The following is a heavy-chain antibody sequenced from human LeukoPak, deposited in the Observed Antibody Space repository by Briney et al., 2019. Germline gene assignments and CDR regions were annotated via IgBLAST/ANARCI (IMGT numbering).Heavy chain of an antibody. CDR2: IYTSGST. CDR3: ARDLGSSSWFNWFDP. CDR1: GGSISSGSYY. Sequence: PSETLSLTCTVSGGSISSGSYYWSWIRQPAGKGLEWIGRIYTSGSTNYNPSLKSRVTISVDTSKNQFSLKLSSVTAADTALYYCARDLGSSSWFNWFDPWGQGTLVTVSS. J-gene: IGHJ5*02. V-gene: IGHV4-61*02. D-gene: IGHD6-13*01.